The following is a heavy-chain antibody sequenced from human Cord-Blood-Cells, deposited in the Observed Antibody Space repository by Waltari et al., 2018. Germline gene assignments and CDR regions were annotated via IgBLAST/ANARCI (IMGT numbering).Heavy chain of an antibody. Sequence: QVQLVQSGAEVKKPGASVKVSCKASGYTFTSYYMHWVRQAPGQGLEWMGIVNRSGGSKSYAQKCQGIVTRNRDTSTSTVDMELSSLRSEDTAVYYCARGTWVYYFDYWGQGTLVTVSS. J-gene: IGHJ4*02. CDR2: VNRSGGSK. V-gene: IGHV1-46*01. CDR3: ARGTWVYYFDY. CDR1: GYTFTSYY. D-gene: IGHD1-1*01.